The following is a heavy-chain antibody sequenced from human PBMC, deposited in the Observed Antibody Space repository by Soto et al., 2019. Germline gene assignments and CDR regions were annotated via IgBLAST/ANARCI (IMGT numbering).Heavy chain of an antibody. D-gene: IGHD5-12*01. CDR1: GYTFTSYA. V-gene: IGHV1-3*01. Sequence: ASVKVSCKASGYTFTSYAMHWVRQAPGQRLEWMGWINAGNGNTKYSQKFQGRVTITRDTSASTAYMELSSLRSEDTAVYYCARDGSVVATIPFDYWGQGTLVTVSS. CDR2: INAGNGNT. CDR3: ARDGSVVATIPFDY. J-gene: IGHJ4*02.